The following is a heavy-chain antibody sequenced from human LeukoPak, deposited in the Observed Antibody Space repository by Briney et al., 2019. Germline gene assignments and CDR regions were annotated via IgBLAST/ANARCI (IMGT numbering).Heavy chain of an antibody. CDR3: ARVEMWVLRGSDH. V-gene: IGHV3-21*01. Sequence: PGGSLRLSCAASGFTFSSYAFNWVRQAPGKGLEWVSFISGKSDNSYYADSVEGRFTVSRDNAKNSLFLQLNSLRAEDTAVYYCARVEMWVLRGSDHWGQGVPVTVSS. CDR2: ISGKSDNS. CDR1: GFTFSSYA. J-gene: IGHJ4*02. D-gene: IGHD3-10*02.